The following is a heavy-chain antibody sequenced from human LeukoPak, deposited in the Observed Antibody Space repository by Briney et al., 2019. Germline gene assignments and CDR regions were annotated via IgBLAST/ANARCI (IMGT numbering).Heavy chain of an antibody. CDR3: VRDQPHLAGYFDY. CDR2: IWLDGSEK. CDR1: GFNFNNYG. V-gene: IGHV3-33*01. J-gene: IGHJ4*02. Sequence: GGSLRLSCAASGFNFNNYGMHWVRQAPGKGLEWVAVIWLDGSEKFYAYSVKGRFTISRDNSKNTLFLQMNGLGAEDTAVYYCVRDQPHLAGYFDYWGQGTLVTVSS. D-gene: IGHD2-15*01.